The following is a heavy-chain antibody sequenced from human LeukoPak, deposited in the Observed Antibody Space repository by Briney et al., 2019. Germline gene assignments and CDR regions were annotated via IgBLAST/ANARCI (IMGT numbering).Heavy chain of an antibody. V-gene: IGHV1-18*01. D-gene: IGHD1-26*01. J-gene: IGHJ4*02. CDR2: ISAYNGNT. Sequence: GASVKVSCKASGYTFTSYGISWVRQAPGQGLEWMGWISAYNGNTNYAQKLQGRVTMTTDTSTSTAYMELRSLRSDDTAVYYCARSPGAPYYPERYYFDYWGQGTLVTVSS. CDR1: GYTFTSYG. CDR3: ARSPGAPYYPERYYFDY.